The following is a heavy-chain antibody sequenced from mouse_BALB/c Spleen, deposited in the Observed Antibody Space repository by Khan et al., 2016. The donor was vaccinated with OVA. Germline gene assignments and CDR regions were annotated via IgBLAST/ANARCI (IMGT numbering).Heavy chain of an antibody. Sequence: EVQLQESGPGLVKPSQSLSLTCTVTGYSITSGYGWNWIRQFPGNKLEWMGYISYSGSTNYNPSLTSRISITRDTSKNKCFLQLKSVTTEDTATYYCARTARIKYWGQGTTPTVSS. CDR3: ARTARIKY. D-gene: IGHD1-2*01. J-gene: IGHJ2*01. CDR1: GYSITSGYG. V-gene: IGHV3-2*02. CDR2: ISYSGST.